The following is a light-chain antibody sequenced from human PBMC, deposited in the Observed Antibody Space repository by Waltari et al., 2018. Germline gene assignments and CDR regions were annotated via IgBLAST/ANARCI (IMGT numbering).Light chain of an antibody. Sequence: EIVLTQSPGTLSLSPGERATLSCRASQSVNNNYLAWYQQKPGQAPRLLIYGASTRATGIPDRFRGSGSGTDFTLTISRLEPEDFAAYYCQQYATSPVAFGGGTKVDIK. CDR1: QSVNNNY. V-gene: IGKV3-20*01. CDR2: GAS. J-gene: IGKJ4*01. CDR3: QQYATSPVA.